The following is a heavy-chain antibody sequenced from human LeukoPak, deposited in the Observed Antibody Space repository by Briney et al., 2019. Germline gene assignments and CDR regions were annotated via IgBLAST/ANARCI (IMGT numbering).Heavy chain of an antibody. J-gene: IGHJ4*02. V-gene: IGHV4-39*01. CDR3: ARKRGNDYDFWSTTPYYFDY. Sequence: SETLSLTCTVSGGSISSSSYYWGWIRQPPGKGLEWIGSIYYSGSTYYNPSLKSRVTISVDTSKNQFSLKLSSVTAADTAVYYCARKRGNDYDFWSTTPYYFDYWGQGTLVTVSS. CDR2: IYYSGST. CDR1: GGSISSSSYY. D-gene: IGHD3-3*01.